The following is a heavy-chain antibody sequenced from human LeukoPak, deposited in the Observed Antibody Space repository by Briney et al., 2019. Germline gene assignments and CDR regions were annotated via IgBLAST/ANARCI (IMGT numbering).Heavy chain of an antibody. Sequence: PSETLSLTCAVCGGSFSGYYWSWIRQPPGKGLEWIGEINHSGSTNYNPSLKSRVTISVDTSKNQFSLKLSSVTAADTAVYYCARPSYYYDSSGYLAHWGQGTLVTVSS. CDR3: ARPSYYYDSSGYLAH. V-gene: IGHV4-34*01. CDR1: GGSFSGYY. CDR2: INHSGST. J-gene: IGHJ4*02. D-gene: IGHD3-22*01.